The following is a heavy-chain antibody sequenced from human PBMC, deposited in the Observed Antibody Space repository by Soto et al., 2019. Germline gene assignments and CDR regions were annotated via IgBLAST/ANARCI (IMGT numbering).Heavy chain of an antibody. V-gene: IGHV1-18*01. D-gene: IGHD1-26*01. CDR2: ISAYNGNT. CDR3: ARAASGSYSMGDNYYGMDV. CDR1: GYTFTSYG. J-gene: IGHJ6*02. Sequence: QVQLVQSGAEVKKPGASVKVSCKASGYTFTSYGISWVRRAPGQGLEWMGWISAYNGNTNYAQKLQGRVTMTTDTSKSTAYMELRSLRSDDTAVYYCARAASGSYSMGDNYYGMDVWGQGTTVTVSS.